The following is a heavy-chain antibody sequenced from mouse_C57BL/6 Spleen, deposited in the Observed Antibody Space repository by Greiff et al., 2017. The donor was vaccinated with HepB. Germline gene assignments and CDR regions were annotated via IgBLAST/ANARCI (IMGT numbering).Heavy chain of an antibody. V-gene: IGHV1-15*01. CDR1: GYTFTDYE. CDR2: IDPETGGT. D-gene: IGHD1-1*01. J-gene: IGHJ4*01. Sequence: QVQLQQSGAELVRPGASVTLSCKASGYTFTDYEMHWVKQTPVHGLEWIGAIDPETGGTAYNQKFKGKSTLTVDKSSSTAYMQLSSLTSEDSAVYYCARSGSSYEAMDYWGQGTSVTVSS. CDR3: ARSGSSYEAMDY.